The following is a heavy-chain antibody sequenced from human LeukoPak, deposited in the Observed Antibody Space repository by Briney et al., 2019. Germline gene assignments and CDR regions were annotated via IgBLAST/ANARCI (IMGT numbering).Heavy chain of an antibody. CDR1: GFTFSSYS. CDR2: ISSSSTYI. Sequence: PGGSLRLSCTASGFTFSSYSMNWVRQAPGKGLEWVSSISSSSTYIYYADSVKGRFTFSRDNAKNSLYLQMNSLRAEDTAVYYCARDRWGGGYYFGYWGQGTLVTVSS. CDR3: ARDRWGGGYYFGY. V-gene: IGHV3-21*01. D-gene: IGHD3-16*01. J-gene: IGHJ4*02.